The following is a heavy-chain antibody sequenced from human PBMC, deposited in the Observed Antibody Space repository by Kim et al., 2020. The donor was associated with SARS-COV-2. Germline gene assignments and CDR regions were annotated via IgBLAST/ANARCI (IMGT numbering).Heavy chain of an antibody. CDR2: ISGGGLTT. CDR3: AKMPVYRPVTVPFDF. J-gene: IGHJ4*02. Sequence: GGSLRLSCAASGFAFGDYAMSWVRQAPTKGLEWVSSISGGGLTTYFTDSVKGRFSISRDNSKNTLYLQMNSLRAEDAAVYYCAKMPVYRPVTVPFDFWGLGTLVTVSS. V-gene: IGHV3-23*01. CDR1: GFAFGDYA. D-gene: IGHD1-26*01.